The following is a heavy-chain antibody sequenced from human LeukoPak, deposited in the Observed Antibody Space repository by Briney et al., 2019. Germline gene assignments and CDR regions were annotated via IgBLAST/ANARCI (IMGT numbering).Heavy chain of an antibody. CDR1: GFTFSKYA. CDR3: TRETNAFDI. Sequence: GGSLRLSCAASGFTFSKYAMHWVRQAPGKGLEWVAFISYDGKDKFYADSVKGRFTISRDNSKNTLYLQMDSLRAEDTAVFYCTRETNAFDIWGQGTLVTVSA. CDR2: ISYDGKDK. J-gene: IGHJ3*02. V-gene: IGHV3-30*04.